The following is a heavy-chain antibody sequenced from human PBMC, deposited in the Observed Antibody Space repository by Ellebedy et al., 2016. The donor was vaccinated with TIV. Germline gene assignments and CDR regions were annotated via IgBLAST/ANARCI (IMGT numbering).Heavy chain of an antibody. D-gene: IGHD1-20*01. CDR1: GDSVSSNSAG. CDR3: ARDLTGEAFDI. CDR2: PYYRSKWYN. J-gene: IGHJ3*02. Sequence: SQTLSLTXXISGDSVSSNSAGWHWIRQSPSRGLEWLGRPYYRSKWYNDYAVSVKSRITINPDTSKNQFSLQLNSVTPEDTAVYYCARDLTGEAFDIWGQGTMVTASS. V-gene: IGHV6-1*01.